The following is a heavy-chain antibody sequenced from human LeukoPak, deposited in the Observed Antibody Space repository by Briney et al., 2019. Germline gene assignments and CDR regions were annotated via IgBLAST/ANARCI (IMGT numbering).Heavy chain of an antibody. CDR3: ARSTAGELPHY. V-gene: IGHV1-18*01. D-gene: IGHD1-26*01. Sequence: ASVKVSCKASGYTFTSYGINWVRQAPGQGLEWMGWISAHTGNTNYAQNLQGRVTMTTDTSTSTAYMELRSLRSDDTAVYYCARSTAGELPHYWGQGTLVTVSS. CDR1: GYTFTSYG. CDR2: ISAHTGNT. J-gene: IGHJ4*02.